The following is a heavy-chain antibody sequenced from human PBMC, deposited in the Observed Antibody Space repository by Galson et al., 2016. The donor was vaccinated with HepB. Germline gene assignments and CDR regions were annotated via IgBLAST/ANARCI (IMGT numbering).Heavy chain of an antibody. CDR1: GFTFNTYA. CDR2: VFLGGST. V-gene: IGHV3-53*01. Sequence: SLRLSCAASGFTFNTYAMSWVRQAPGKGLEWVSVVFLGGSTYYAQSVEGRFTISRDDSKNTLHLQMNSLTAEDTAVYFCARTSYRECTGTHCVNFRYYYYFMDVWGKGTTVTVSS. D-gene: IGHD2-8*02. J-gene: IGHJ6*03. CDR3: ARTSYRECTGTHCVNFRYYYYFMDV.